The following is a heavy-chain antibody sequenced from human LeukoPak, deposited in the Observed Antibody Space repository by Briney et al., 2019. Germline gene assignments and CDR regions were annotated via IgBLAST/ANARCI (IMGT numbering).Heavy chain of an antibody. D-gene: IGHD2-21*01. Sequence: PGGSLRLSCAASGFTFSSYSMNWVRQAPGKGLEWLSSIGSTGGYIYYADSLQGRFTISRDNTKNSLFLQMNSLETEDTAIYYCARYNGAYCGTYCLQRFLDLWGLGTLVTVSS. CDR3: ARYNGAYCGTYCLQRFLDL. CDR2: IGSTGGYI. V-gene: IGHV3-21*01. J-gene: IGHJ5*02. CDR1: GFTFSSYS.